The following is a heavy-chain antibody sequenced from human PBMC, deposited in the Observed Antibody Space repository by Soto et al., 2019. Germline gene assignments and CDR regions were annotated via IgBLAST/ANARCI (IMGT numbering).Heavy chain of an antibody. V-gene: IGHV3-21*01. CDR3: ARVGPVLLYLEWFDGGYYMYV. CDR2: ISSSSSYI. CDR1: GFTFSSYS. D-gene: IGHD3-3*01. Sequence: PGGSLRLSCAASGFTFSSYSMNWVRQAPGKGLEWVSSISSSSSYIYYADSVKGRFTISRDNAKNSLYLQMNSLRAEDTAVYYCARVGPVLLYLEWFDGGYYMYVWGKGTTVTVSS. J-gene: IGHJ6*03.